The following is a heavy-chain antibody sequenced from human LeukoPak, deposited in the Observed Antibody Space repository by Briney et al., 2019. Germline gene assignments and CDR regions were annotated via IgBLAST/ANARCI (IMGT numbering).Heavy chain of an antibody. V-gene: IGHV4-39*07. D-gene: IGHD4-17*01. CDR1: GGSISSSSYY. Sequence: SETLSLTCTVSGGSISSSSYYWGWIRQPPGKGLEWIGSFYYSGSTYYNPSLKSRVTISVDTSKNQFSLKLSSVTAADTAVYYCARHVYGDYKDGMDVWGQGTTVTVSS. CDR3: ARHVYGDYKDGMDV. J-gene: IGHJ6*02. CDR2: FYYSGST.